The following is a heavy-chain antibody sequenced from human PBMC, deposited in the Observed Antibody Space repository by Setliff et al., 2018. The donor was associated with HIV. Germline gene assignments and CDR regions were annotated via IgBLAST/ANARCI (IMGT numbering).Heavy chain of an antibody. Sequence: NPSETLSLTCAVYGGSFSGYYWSWMRQPPGKGLEWIGEINHSGSTTYNPSLKSGVIISVDTSKNQFSLKLSSVTAADTAVYYCARGRWIRVSAAIMYYYYYYMDVWGRGTTVTVSS. CDR2: INHSGST. CDR3: ARGRWIRVSAAIMYYYYYYMDV. V-gene: IGHV4-34*01. D-gene: IGHD2-2*01. J-gene: IGHJ6*03. CDR1: GGSFSGYY.